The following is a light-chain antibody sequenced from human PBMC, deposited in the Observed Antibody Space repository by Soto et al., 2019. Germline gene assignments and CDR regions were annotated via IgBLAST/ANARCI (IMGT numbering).Light chain of an antibody. Sequence: QSVLTQPPSASGTPGQRVTISCSGSSSNIGSNAVNWYQQLPGTAPKLLIYSNNHRPSGVPDRFSGSKSGTSASLAISGLQSEDEADYYCAAWDYSLNGQVFGTGTKLTVL. CDR1: SSNIGSNA. J-gene: IGLJ1*01. CDR3: AAWDYSLNGQV. CDR2: SNN. V-gene: IGLV1-44*01.